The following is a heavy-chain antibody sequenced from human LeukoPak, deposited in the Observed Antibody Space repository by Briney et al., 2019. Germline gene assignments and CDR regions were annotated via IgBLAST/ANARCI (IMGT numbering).Heavy chain of an antibody. D-gene: IGHD6-19*01. V-gene: IGHV4-39*01. CDR3: HGGGIEGIAVAAEH. Sequence: SETLSLTCTVSGGSISSGSYYWGWIRQPPGKGLEWIGSIYYSGSTYYNPSLKSRVTISVDTSKNQFSLKLSSVTAADTAVYYCHGGGIEGIAVAAEHWGQGTLVTVSS. CDR2: IYYSGST. CDR1: GGSISSGSYY. J-gene: IGHJ1*01.